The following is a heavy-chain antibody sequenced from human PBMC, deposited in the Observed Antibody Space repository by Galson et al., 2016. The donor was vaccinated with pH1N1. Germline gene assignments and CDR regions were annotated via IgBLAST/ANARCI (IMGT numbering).Heavy chain of an antibody. J-gene: IGHJ4*02. V-gene: IGHV1-46*03. Sequence: VKVSCKASGYTLSRYYMHWLRQAPGQGLEWMGIIDPSSGSTTYAQKFQGRVTMTHDTATNTVYMELSSLRSDDTAVYYCARRYYFDYWGQGTLVAVSS. CDR3: ARRYYFDY. CDR1: GYTLSRYY. CDR2: IDPSSGST.